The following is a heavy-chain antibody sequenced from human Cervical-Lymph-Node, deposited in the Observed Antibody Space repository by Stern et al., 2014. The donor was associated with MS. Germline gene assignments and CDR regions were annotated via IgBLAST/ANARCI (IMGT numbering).Heavy chain of an antibody. Sequence: EVQLVQSGAEVKRPGESLKISCEASGYTFSNYWIAWVRQMPGKGLEWMGIIYPGDSDTRYSPAFHGQVTISADKSISTAYLQWSSLKASDTAMYFCAKSMIRGILAPYGMDVWGQGTTVTVSS. V-gene: IGHV5-51*03. J-gene: IGHJ6*02. CDR1: GYTFSNYW. D-gene: IGHD3-10*01. CDR2: IYPGDSDT. CDR3: AKSMIRGILAPYGMDV.